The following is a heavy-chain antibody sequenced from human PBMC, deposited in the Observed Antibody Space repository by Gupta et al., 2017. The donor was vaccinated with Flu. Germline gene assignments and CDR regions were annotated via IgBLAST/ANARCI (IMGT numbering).Heavy chain of an antibody. D-gene: IGHD3-10*01. J-gene: IGHJ5*02. Sequence: QVTLKESGPVLVKPTETLTLTCTVSDFSLSNARMGVSWIRQVPGKALEWLADIFSNDEKSYSTSLKTRLSISKDTSKRQVVLSMTNMDPVDTATYYCARIVRISSIRGVSRFDPWGQGILVTVSS. CDR2: IFSNDEK. CDR3: ARIVRISSIRGVSRFDP. V-gene: IGHV2-26*02. CDR1: DFSLSNARMG.